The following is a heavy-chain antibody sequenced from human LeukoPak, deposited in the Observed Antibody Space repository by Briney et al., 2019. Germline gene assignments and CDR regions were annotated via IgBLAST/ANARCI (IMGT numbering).Heavy chain of an antibody. Sequence: ASVKVSCKASGYTFTDYYMHWVRQAPGQGLEWMGWINPNSGGTNYAQKFQGRVTMTRDTSISTAYMELSRLRSDDTAVYYCARDPGVIAAAGTSDYWGQGTLVTVSS. CDR1: GYTFTDYY. V-gene: IGHV1-2*02. D-gene: IGHD6-13*01. CDR3: ARDPGVIAAAGTSDY. CDR2: INPNSGGT. J-gene: IGHJ4*02.